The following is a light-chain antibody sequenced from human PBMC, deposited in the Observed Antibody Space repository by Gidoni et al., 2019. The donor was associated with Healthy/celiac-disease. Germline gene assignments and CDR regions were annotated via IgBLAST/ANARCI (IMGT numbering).Light chain of an antibody. Sequence: IVSTQSPGTLSFSPGERATLSCQASQSVSSSYLAWYQQKPGQAPRLLIYGASSRATGIPDRFSGSGSGTDFTLTISRLEPEDFAVYYCQQYGSSPYTFGQGTKLEIK. V-gene: IGKV3-20*01. J-gene: IGKJ2*01. CDR2: GAS. CDR1: QSVSSSY. CDR3: QQYGSSPYT.